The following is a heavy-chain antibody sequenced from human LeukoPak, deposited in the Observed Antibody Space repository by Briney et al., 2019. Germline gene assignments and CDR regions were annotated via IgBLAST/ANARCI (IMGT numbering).Heavy chain of an antibody. CDR3: ARTNSSWDSDI. CDR1: EFTFNNYG. CDR2: ISKDGSNE. J-gene: IGHJ3*02. V-gene: IGHV3-30*03. D-gene: IGHD6-13*01. Sequence: GRSLRLSCSASEFTFNNYGMHWVRQAPGKGLEWVALISKDGSNEYYADSVKGRFTISRDNSKNTLDLQMNSLRAEDTAVYYCARTNSSWDSDIWGQGTMVTVSS.